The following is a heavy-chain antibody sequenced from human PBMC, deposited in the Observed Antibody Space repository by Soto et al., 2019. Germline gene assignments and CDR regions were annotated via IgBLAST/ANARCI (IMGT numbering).Heavy chain of an antibody. Sequence: QVQLQQWGAGLLKPSETLSLTCAVYGGFVTSGSYYWSWIRQPPGKGLEWIGEMSHIGGTTFNPSPKSRVTISVDTSKNQFTLKMSSVTAADTALYYCARVERGTATTVVDAFDIWGPGTMVTVSS. CDR1: GGFVTSGSYY. CDR2: MSHIGGT. D-gene: IGHD1-1*01. J-gene: IGHJ3*02. CDR3: ARVERGTATTVVDAFDI. V-gene: IGHV4-34*01.